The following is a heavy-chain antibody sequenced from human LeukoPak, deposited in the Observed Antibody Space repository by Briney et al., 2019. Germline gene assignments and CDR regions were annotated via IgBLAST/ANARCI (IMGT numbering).Heavy chain of an antibody. CDR3: ASRREGHFDY. J-gene: IGHJ4*02. V-gene: IGHV4-39*01. CDR1: GGSISSSSYY. Sequence: SETLFLTCTVSGGSISSSSYYWGWIRQPPGKGLEWIGSIYYSGSTYYNPSLKSRVTISVDTSKNQFSLKLSSVTAADTAVYYCASRREGHFDYWGQGTLVTVSS. CDR2: IYYSGST.